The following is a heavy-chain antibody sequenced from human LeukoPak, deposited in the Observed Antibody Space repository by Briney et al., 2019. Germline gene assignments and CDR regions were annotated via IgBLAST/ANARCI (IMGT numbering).Heavy chain of an antibody. CDR1: GFTFSSYG. D-gene: IGHD1-7*01. CDR3: AKPMELELRGYYYYGMDV. J-gene: IGHJ6*02. V-gene: IGHV3-30*18. CDR2: ISYDGSNK. Sequence: GGSLRLSCAASGFTFSSYGMHWVRQAPGKGLEWVAVISYDGSNKYYADSVKGRFTISRGNSKNTLYLQMNSLRAEDTAVYYCAKPMELELRGYYYYGMDVWGQGTTVTVSS.